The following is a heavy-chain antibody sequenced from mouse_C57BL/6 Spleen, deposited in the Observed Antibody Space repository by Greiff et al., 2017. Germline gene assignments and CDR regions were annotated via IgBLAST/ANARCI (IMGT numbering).Heavy chain of an antibody. CDR3: ARSWGDVRFAY. CDR1: GYTFTSYW. Sequence: QVQLQQPGAELVMPGASVKLSCKASGYTFTSYWMHWVKQRPGQGLEWIGEIDPSDSYPNYNQKFKGKSTLSVDKSSSTAYMQLSSLTSEDSAVYYCARSWGDVRFAYWGQGTLVTVSA. CDR2: IDPSDSYP. J-gene: IGHJ3*01. D-gene: IGHD3-3*01. V-gene: IGHV1-69*01.